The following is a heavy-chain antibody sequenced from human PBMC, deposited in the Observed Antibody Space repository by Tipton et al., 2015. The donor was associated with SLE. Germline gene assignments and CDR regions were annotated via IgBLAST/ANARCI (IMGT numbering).Heavy chain of an antibody. CDR2: IYYSGST. V-gene: IGHV4-59*11. D-gene: IGHD6-19*01. CDR3: ARGGGSGWYNAFDI. Sequence: TLSLTCAVYGGSISSHYWSWIRQPPGKGLEWIGYIYYSGSTKYNPSLKSRVTISGDTSKNQFSLKLSSVTAADTAVYYCARGGGSGWYNAFDIWGQGTMVTVSS. J-gene: IGHJ3*02. CDR1: GGSISSHY.